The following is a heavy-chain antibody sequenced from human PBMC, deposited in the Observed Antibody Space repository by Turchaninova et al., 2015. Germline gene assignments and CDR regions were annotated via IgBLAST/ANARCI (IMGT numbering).Heavy chain of an antibody. V-gene: IGHV3-30-3*01. CDR1: GFTVSNYA. J-gene: IGHJ3*01. Sequence: QVQLVESGGGVVQPGRSLRLAGAACGFTVSNYALPWVRQAPGKVLECVAVNSYDGSIETYADSVKLRFTTSRDNSKNTLYLQMTSLRPEDTAVYYCARRAFSGDCYWGAFDVWGQGTTVTVSS. CDR3: ARRAFSGDCYWGAFDV. CDR2: NSYDGSIE. D-gene: IGHD2-21*02.